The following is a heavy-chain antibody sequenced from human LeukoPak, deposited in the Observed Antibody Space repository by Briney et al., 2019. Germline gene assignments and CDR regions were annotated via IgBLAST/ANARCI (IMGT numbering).Heavy chain of an antibody. CDR1: GFTFSSYA. Sequence: GGSLRLSCAASGFTFSSYAMSWVRQAPGKGLEWVSAISGSGGSTYYADSVKGRFTISRDNSKNTLYLQMNSLRAEDTAVYYCAKVKGDGDFFYYSDYWGQGTLVTVSS. V-gene: IGHV3-23*01. CDR3: AKVKGDGDFFYYSDY. J-gene: IGHJ4*02. CDR2: ISGSGGST. D-gene: IGHD4-17*01.